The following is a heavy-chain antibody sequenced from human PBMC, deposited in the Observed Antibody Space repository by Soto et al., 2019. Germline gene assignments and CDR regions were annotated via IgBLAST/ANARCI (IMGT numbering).Heavy chain of an antibody. J-gene: IGHJ4*02. CDR2: ISSSSSTI. V-gene: IGHV3-48*01. D-gene: IGHD2-21*02. CDR3: ARGASYCGGDCYDY. CDR1: GFTFSSYS. Sequence: PGGSLRLSCAASGFTFSSYSMNWVRQAPGKGLEWVSYISSSSSTIYYADSVKGRFTISRDNAKNSLYLQMNSSVTAADTAVYYCARGASYCGGDCYDYWGQGTLVTVSS.